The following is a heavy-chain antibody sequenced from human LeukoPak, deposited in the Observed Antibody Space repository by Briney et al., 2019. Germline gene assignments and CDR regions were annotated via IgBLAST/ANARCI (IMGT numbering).Heavy chain of an antibody. Sequence: SETLSLTCTVSGGSISSSSYYWGWIRQPPGKGLESIGSIYYSGSTYYNPSLKSRVTISVDTSKNQFSLKLSSVTAADTAVYYCARDKWAGDDAFDIWGQGTMVTVSS. V-gene: IGHV4-39*07. J-gene: IGHJ3*02. D-gene: IGHD6-19*01. CDR2: IYYSGST. CDR1: GGSISSSSYY. CDR3: ARDKWAGDDAFDI.